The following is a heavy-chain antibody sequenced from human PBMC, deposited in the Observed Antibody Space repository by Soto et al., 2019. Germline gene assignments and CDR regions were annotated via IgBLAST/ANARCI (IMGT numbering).Heavy chain of an antibody. J-gene: IGHJ4*02. CDR2: IYYSGST. CDR1: GGSVSSYY. CDR3: ARHNRNYYDSSGPMAPDY. Sequence: SETLSLTCTVSGGSVSSYYWSWIRQPPGKGLEWIGYIYYSGSTNYNPSLKSRVTISVDTSKNQFSLKLSSVTAADTAVYYCARHNRNYYDSSGPMAPDYWGQGTLVTVSS. D-gene: IGHD3-22*01. V-gene: IGHV4-59*08.